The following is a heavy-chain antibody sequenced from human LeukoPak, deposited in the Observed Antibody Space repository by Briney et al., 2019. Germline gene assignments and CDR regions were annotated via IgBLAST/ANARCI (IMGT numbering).Heavy chain of an antibody. CDR2: IYYSGST. CDR3: ARVGGYSNWFDP. D-gene: IGHD5-12*01. J-gene: IGHJ5*02. V-gene: IGHV4-59*01. Sequence: PSETLSLTCTVSGGSISSYYWSWIRQPPGTGLEWIGYIYYSGSTNYNPSLKSRVTISVDTSKNQLSLKLSSVTAADTAVYYCARVGGYSNWFDPWGQGTLVTVSS. CDR1: GGSISSYY.